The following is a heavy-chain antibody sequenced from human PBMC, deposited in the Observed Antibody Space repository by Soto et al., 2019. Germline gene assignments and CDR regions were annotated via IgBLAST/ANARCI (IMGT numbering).Heavy chain of an antibody. D-gene: IGHD2-2*01. CDR1: GFTFSSYW. CDR2: IKQDGSEK. V-gene: IGHV3-7*01. Sequence: GESLKISCAASGFTFSSYWMSWVRQAPGKGLEWVANIKQDGSEKYYVDSVKGRFTIARDNAKNSLYLQMNSLRAEDTAVYYCARDWYCSSTSCSFYGMDVWGQGTTVTVSS. CDR3: ARDWYCSSTSCSFYGMDV. J-gene: IGHJ6*02.